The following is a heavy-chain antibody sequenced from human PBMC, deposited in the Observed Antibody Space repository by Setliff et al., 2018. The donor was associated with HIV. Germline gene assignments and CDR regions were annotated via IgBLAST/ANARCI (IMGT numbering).Heavy chain of an antibody. V-gene: IGHV1-2*06. D-gene: IGHD2-15*01. Sequence: GASVKVSCKASGYTFIDYFLHWVRQAPGQGLEWMGRINPNTGGTNYAQKFQGRVTMTRDTSISTAFMELSRLTSEDTAVYYCTRFPYCSGGRCYSPDWGQGTLVTVSS. J-gene: IGHJ4*02. CDR2: INPNTGGT. CDR3: TRFPYCSGGRCYSPD. CDR1: GYTFIDYF.